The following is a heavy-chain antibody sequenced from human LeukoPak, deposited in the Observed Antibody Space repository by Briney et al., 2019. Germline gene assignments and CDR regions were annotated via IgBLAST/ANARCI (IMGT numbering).Heavy chain of an antibody. J-gene: IGHJ4*02. CDR3: ARDSDYGDAYYFDY. CDR1: GGSISSYY. V-gene: IGHV4-4*07. CDR2: IYTSGST. Sequence: SETLSLTCTVSGGSISSYYWSWIRQPAGKGLEWIGRIYTSGSTNYNPSLKSRVTMSADTSKNQFSLKLSSVTAADTAVYYCARDSDYGDAYYFDYWGQGTLVTVSS. D-gene: IGHD4-17*01.